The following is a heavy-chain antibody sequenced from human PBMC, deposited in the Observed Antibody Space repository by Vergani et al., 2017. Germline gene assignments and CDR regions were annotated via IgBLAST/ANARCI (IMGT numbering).Heavy chain of an antibody. V-gene: IGHV3-23*01. Sequence: EVQLLESGGGLVQPGGSLRLSCAASGFTFSSYAMSWVRQAPGKGLEWVSAISGSGSTIYYADSVKGRFTISRDNAKNSLYLQMNSLRAEDTAVYYCARVDDFWTLDYWGQGTLVTVSS. J-gene: IGHJ4*02. CDR1: GFTFSSYA. CDR3: ARVDDFWTLDY. D-gene: IGHD3-3*01. CDR2: ISGSGSTI.